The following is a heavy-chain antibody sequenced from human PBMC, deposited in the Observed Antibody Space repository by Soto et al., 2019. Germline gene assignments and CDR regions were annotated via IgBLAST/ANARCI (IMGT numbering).Heavy chain of an antibody. J-gene: IGHJ5*02. D-gene: IGHD3-22*01. CDR2: IRSKAYGGTT. Sequence: GGSLRLSCTASGFTFGDYAMSWFGQSPGKGLEWVGFIRSKAYGGTTEYAASVKGRFTISRDDSKSIAYLQMNSLKTEDTAVYYCTRASLYDSSGYYYGSVWFDPWGQGTLVTVSS. CDR1: GFTFGDYA. V-gene: IGHV3-49*03. CDR3: TRASLYDSSGYYYGSVWFDP.